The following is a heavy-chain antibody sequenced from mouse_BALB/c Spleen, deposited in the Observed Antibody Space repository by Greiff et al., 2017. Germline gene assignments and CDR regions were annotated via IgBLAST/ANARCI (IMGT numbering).Heavy chain of an antibody. D-gene: IGHD1-2*01. CDR2: ISDGGSYT. J-gene: IGHJ4*01. CDR1: GFTFSDYY. Sequence: EVMLVESGGGLVKPGGSLKLSCAASGFTFSDYYMYWVRQTPEKRLEWVATISDGGSYTYYPDSVKGRFTISRDNAKNNLYLQMSSLKSEDTAMYYCARALRRDYAMDYWGQGTSVTVSS. V-gene: IGHV5-4*02. CDR3: ARALRRDYAMDY.